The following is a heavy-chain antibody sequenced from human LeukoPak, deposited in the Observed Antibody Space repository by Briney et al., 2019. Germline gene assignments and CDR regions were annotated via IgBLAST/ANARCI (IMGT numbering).Heavy chain of an antibody. CDR1: GFTFSSYG. Sequence: GRSLRLSCAASGFTFSSYGMHWVRQAPGKGLEWVAVIWYDGSNKYYADSVKGRFTISRDNSKNTLYLQMNSLRAEDTAVYYCAREKGESATIFGVVIENWFDPWGQGTLVTVSS. V-gene: IGHV3-33*01. CDR3: AREKGESATIFGVVIENWFDP. J-gene: IGHJ5*02. CDR2: IWYDGSNK. D-gene: IGHD3-3*01.